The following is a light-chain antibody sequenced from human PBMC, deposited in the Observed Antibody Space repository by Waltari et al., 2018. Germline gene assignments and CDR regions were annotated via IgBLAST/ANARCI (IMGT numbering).Light chain of an antibody. V-gene: IGKV3-20*01. Sequence: EIVLTQSPGTLSLFPGERATLSCRASQSVSSSKLALYQQKPGQAPRLLIYGASSRASGIPDRFSGVGSGTDFTLTISRLEPEDFAVYYCQQYASSPRTFGQGTKVEIK. CDR3: QQYASSPRT. J-gene: IGKJ1*01. CDR2: GAS. CDR1: QSVSSSK.